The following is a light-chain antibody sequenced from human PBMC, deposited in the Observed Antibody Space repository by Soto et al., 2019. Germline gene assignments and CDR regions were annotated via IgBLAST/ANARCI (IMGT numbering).Light chain of an antibody. J-gene: IGLJ1*01. CDR3: SSDTSSSTLLV. CDR2: EVS. Sequence: QSVLTQPASVSGSPGQSITISCTATSSDVGAYNYVSWYQQHPGKAPKLLIYEVSNRPSGVSNRFSGSKSGNTASLTISGLQADDDADYYCSSDTSSSTLLVFGTGTKVTVL. CDR1: SSDVGAYNY. V-gene: IGLV2-14*01.